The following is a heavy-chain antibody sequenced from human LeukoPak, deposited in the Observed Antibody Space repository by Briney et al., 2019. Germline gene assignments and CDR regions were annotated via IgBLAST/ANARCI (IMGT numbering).Heavy chain of an antibody. CDR2: MNPNSGNT. V-gene: IGHV1-8*01. D-gene: IGHD6-19*01. CDR1: GYTFTSYD. J-gene: IGHJ6*02. Sequence: ASVKVSCKASGYTFTSYDINWVRQATGQGLEWMGWMNPNSGNTGYAQKFQGRVTMTRNTPISTAYMELSSLRSEDTAVYYCARGGPPKYSSGWYPEGGGMDVWGQGTTVTVSS. CDR3: ARGGPPKYSSGWYPEGGGMDV.